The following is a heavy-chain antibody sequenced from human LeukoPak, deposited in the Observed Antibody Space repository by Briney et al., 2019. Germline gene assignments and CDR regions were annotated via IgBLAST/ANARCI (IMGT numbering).Heavy chain of an antibody. V-gene: IGHV4-59*01. Sequence: SETLSLTCTVSGGSISNYYWSWIRQPPGKGLEWIGYISYSGSTNYNPSLKSRVTISVDTSKNQSSLKLRSVTTADTAVYYCARALLRPWFDPWGQGTLVTVSS. CDR2: ISYSGST. CDR1: GGSISNYY. CDR3: ARALLRPWFDP. D-gene: IGHD3-16*01. J-gene: IGHJ5*02.